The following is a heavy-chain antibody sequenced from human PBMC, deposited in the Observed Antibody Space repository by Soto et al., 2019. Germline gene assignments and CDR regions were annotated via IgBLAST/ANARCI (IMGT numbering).Heavy chain of an antibody. CDR3: ARSVAVPGAHIDY. V-gene: IGHV4-59*01. D-gene: IGHD6-19*01. J-gene: IGHJ4*02. CDR2: VYYTGST. CDR1: GGSIRGSY. Sequence: TSETLSLTCSVSGGSIRGSYWSWIRQSPGKGLEWLGYVYYTGSTKYSPSLRSRVSISVDTSKNEFSLRLSSVTAADTAVYFCARSVAVPGAHIDYWGQGTQVTVSS.